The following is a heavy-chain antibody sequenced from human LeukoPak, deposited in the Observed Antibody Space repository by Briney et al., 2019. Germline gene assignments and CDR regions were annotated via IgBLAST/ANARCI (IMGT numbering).Heavy chain of an antibody. CDR1: GFTVSSNY. D-gene: IGHD2-2*01. CDR3: ARSPPWTTSWFPLFDY. Sequence: GGSLRLSCAASGFTVSSNYMSWVRQAPGKGLEWVSVIYSDGRPFYADSVKGRFTISRDSSKNTLFLQMNSLRAEDTAAYFCARSPPWTTSWFPLFDYWGQGTLVTVSS. J-gene: IGHJ4*02. CDR2: IYSDGRP. V-gene: IGHV3-66*01.